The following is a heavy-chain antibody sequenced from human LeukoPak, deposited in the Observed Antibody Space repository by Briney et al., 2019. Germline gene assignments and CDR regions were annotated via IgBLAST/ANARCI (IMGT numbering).Heavy chain of an antibody. CDR2: ISSSGSTI. J-gene: IGHJ1*01. D-gene: IGHD6-13*01. CDR1: GFTFGDYA. CDR3: ARGVYSSSWYEGYFQH. V-gene: IGHV3-48*03. Sequence: GGSLRLSCTASGFTFGDYAMSWVRQAPGKGLEWVSYISSSGSTIYYADSVKGRFTISRDNAKNSLYLQMNSLRAEDTAVYYCARGVYSSSWYEGYFQHWGQGTLVTVSS.